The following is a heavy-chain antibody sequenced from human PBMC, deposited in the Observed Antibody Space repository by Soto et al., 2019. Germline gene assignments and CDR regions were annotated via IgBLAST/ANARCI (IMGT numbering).Heavy chain of an antibody. V-gene: IGHV1-18*01. D-gene: IGHD2-15*01. CDR1: GYTFTSYG. CDR3: ARDREYIVVVVAATPRAFDI. CDR2: ISAYNGNT. J-gene: IGHJ3*02. Sequence: ASVKVSCKASGYTFTSYGISWVRQAPGQGLEWMGWISAYNGNTNYAQKLQGRVTMTTDTSTSTAYMELRSLRSDDTAVYYCARDREYIVVVVAATPRAFDIWGQGTMVTVSS.